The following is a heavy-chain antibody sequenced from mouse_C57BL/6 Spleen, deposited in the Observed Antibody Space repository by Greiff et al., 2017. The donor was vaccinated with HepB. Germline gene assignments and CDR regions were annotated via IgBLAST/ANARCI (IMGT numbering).Heavy chain of an antibody. CDR1: GYTFTDYY. D-gene: IGHD2-4*01. CDR2: IYPGSGNT. V-gene: IGHV1-76*01. Sequence: VKLMESGAELVRPGASVKLSCKASGYTFTDYYINWVKQRPGQGLEWIARIYPGSGNTYYNEKFKGKATLTAEKSSSTAYMQLSSLTSEDSAVYFCARRYYDYDGFAYWGQGTLVTVSA. J-gene: IGHJ3*01. CDR3: ARRYYDYDGFAY.